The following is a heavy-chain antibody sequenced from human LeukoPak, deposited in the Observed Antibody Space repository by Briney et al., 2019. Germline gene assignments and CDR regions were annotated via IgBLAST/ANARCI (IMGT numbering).Heavy chain of an antibody. CDR3: ARGGNAARDY. Sequence: ASVKVSCKASGYTFTGYYMHWVRQAPGQGLEWMGRINPNSGGTNYAQKFQGRVTMTTDTSTSTAYMELRSLRSDDTAVYYCARGGNAARDYWGQGTLVTVSS. D-gene: IGHD6-6*01. V-gene: IGHV1-2*06. CDR2: INPNSGGT. CDR1: GYTFTGYY. J-gene: IGHJ4*02.